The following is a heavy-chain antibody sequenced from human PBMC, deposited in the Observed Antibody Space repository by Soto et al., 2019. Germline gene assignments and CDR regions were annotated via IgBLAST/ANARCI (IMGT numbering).Heavy chain of an antibody. V-gene: IGHV1-69*13. CDR1: GGIFSSFA. D-gene: IGHD5-12*01. CDR3: ARDRGGYERIDY. Sequence: SVKVSCKASGGIFSSFAISWVRQAPGQGLEWMGGITPNFETTNYAQKFQGRVTITADQSTATAYMELSSLRSEDTAVYYCARDRGGYERIDYWGQGTLVTVSS. J-gene: IGHJ4*02. CDR2: ITPNFETT.